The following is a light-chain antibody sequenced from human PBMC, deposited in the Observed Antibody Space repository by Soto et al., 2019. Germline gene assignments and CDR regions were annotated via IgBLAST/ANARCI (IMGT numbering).Light chain of an antibody. J-gene: IGLJ2*01. CDR2: EVT. CDR1: SSDIGGYNF. V-gene: IGLV2-8*01. CDR3: SSYAGSITLRV. Sequence: QSALTQPPSASGSPGQSVTISCTGTSSDIGGYNFVSWYQQHPGKAPRLMIYEVTKRPSGVPDRFSGSKSGNTASLTVSGLQADDEADYYCSSYAGSITLRVFGGGTKLTV.